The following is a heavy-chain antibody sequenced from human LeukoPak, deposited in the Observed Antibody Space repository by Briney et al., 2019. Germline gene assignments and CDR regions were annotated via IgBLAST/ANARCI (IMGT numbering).Heavy chain of an antibody. Sequence: GRSLRLSCATSGFIFSTYDMHWVRQAPGKGLEWVAVISREGGIAYHADSVKGRFTISRDNSKNTLYLQMNSLRADDKAVYYCARHFTTGSIYYWGQGNLVTGSS. CDR2: ISREGGIA. CDR3: ARHFTTGSIYY. V-gene: IGHV3-30-3*01. D-gene: IGHD3-9*01. J-gene: IGHJ4*02. CDR1: GFIFSTYD.